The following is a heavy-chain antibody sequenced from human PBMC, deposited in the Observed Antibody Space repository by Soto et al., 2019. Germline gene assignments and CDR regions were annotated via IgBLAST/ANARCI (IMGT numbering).Heavy chain of an antibody. D-gene: IGHD6-13*01. CDR2: ISAYNGNT. J-gene: IGHJ4*02. CDR1: GYTFTSYG. V-gene: IGHV1-18*01. Sequence: ASVKVSCKASGYTFTSYGISWVRQAPGQGLEWMGWISAYNGNTNYAQKLQGRVTMTTDTSTSTAYMELRSLRSDDTAVYYCARVKVSYSSSWTRYHFDYWGQGTLVTVSS. CDR3: ARVKVSYSSSWTRYHFDY.